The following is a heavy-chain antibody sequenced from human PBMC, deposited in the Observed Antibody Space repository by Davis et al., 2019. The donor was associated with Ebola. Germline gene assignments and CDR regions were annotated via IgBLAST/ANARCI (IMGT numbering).Heavy chain of an antibody. J-gene: IGHJ4*02. V-gene: IGHV3-23*01. CDR1: EFTFSIYA. Sequence: GESLKISCAASEFTFSIYAMSWVRQAPGKGLEWVSAISGSGGSTYYADSVKGRFTISRDNAKNSLYLQMNSLRAEDTAVYYCARDAYGGGSNRYFDYWGQGTLVTVSS. CDR2: ISGSGGST. CDR3: ARDAYGGGSNRYFDY. D-gene: IGHD2-15*01.